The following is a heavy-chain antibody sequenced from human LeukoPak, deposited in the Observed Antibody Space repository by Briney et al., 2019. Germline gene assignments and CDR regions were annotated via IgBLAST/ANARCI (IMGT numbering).Heavy chain of an antibody. J-gene: IGHJ4*02. Sequence: GGSLRLSCAASGFTFSNAWMSWVRQAPGKGLEWGGRIKSKTDGGTTDYAAPVKGRFTISRDDSKNTLYLQMNSLKTENTAVYYCTTGAGLRWGGYWGQGTLVTVSS. V-gene: IGHV3-15*01. CDR3: TTGAGLRWGGY. D-gene: IGHD4-23*01. CDR1: GFTFSNAW. CDR2: IKSKTDGGTT.